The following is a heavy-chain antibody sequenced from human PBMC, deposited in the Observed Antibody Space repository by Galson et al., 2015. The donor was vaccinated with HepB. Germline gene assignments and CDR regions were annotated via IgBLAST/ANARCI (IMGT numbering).Heavy chain of an antibody. CDR3: ARGGGSYYRWFDP. D-gene: IGHD1-26*01. CDR1: GYTFTGYY. Sequence: SVKVSCKASGYTFTGYYMHWVRQAPGQGLEWMGWINPNSGGTNYAQKFQGWVTMTRDTSISTAYMELSRLRSDDTAVYYCARGGGSYYRWFDPWGQGTLVTVSS. V-gene: IGHV1-2*04. J-gene: IGHJ5*02. CDR2: INPNSGGT.